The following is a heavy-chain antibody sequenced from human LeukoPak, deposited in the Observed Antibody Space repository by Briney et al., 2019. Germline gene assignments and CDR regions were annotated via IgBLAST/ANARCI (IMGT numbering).Heavy chain of an antibody. Sequence: GGSLRLSCAASGFTFSRYAMNWVRQTPGKGLEWVSVISYSADSTYYADSVKGRFTISRANSKNTLYLQMNSLRAEDTAVYYCAFYGHWGQGTLVTVSS. CDR3: AFYGH. J-gene: IGHJ4*02. CDR2: ISYSADST. D-gene: IGHD3-16*01. CDR1: GFTFSRYA. V-gene: IGHV3-23*01.